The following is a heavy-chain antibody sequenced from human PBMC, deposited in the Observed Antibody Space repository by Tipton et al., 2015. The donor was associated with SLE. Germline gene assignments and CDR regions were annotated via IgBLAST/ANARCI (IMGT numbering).Heavy chain of an antibody. D-gene: IGHD6-13*01. CDR3: ARHYSSWYYFDY. J-gene: IGHJ4*02. V-gene: IGHV4-59*08. Sequence: TLSLTCTVSGGSISSYYWSWIRQPPGEGLEWIGYIYYSGSTNYNPSLKSRVTISKDTSKNQFSLKLRSVTAADTAVYYCARHYSSWYYFDYWGQGTLVTVSS. CDR2: IYYSGST. CDR1: GGSISSYY.